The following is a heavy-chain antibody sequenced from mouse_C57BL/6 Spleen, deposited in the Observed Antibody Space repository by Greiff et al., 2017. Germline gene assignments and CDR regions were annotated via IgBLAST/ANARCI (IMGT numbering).Heavy chain of an antibody. CDR2: ISSGGSYT. J-gene: IGHJ1*03. V-gene: IGHV5-6*01. CDR3: ARQGV. Sequence: EVKLMESGGDLVKPGGSLKLSCAASGYTFSSYGMSWVRQTPDKRLEWVGTISSGGSYTYYPDRVKRRFTISRVNATTTPSLQMSILKSEDTAIYYCARQGVWGTGTTVTVSS. CDR1: GYTFSSYG.